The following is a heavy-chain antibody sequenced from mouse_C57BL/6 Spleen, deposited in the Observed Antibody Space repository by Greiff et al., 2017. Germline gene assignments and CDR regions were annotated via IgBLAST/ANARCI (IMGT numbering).Heavy chain of an antibody. J-gene: IGHJ1*03. CDR3: TRGVTGRSYWYFDV. V-gene: IGHV5-9-1*02. Sequence: EVMLVESGEGLVKPGGSLKLSCAASGFTFSSYAMSWVRQTPEKRLEWVAYISSGGDYIYYADTVKGRFTISRDNARNTLYLQMSSLKSEDTAMYYCTRGVTGRSYWYFDVWGTGTTVTVSS. CDR1: GFTFSSYA. D-gene: IGHD2-13*01. CDR2: ISSGGDYI.